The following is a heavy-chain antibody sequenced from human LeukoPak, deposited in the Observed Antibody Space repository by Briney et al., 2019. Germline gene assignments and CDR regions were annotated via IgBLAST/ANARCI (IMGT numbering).Heavy chain of an antibody. J-gene: IGHJ3*02. Sequence: PGGSLRLSCAASGFTFSSYGMHWVRQAPGKGLEWVSGISGSGGITYYAESVEGRFTIFRDNSKNTVFLLMNSLRADDTAVYYCAREGNRRAFDIWGQGTMVTVSS. CDR3: AREGNRRAFDI. D-gene: IGHD1-14*01. CDR2: ISGSGGIT. V-gene: IGHV3-23*01. CDR1: GFTFSSYG.